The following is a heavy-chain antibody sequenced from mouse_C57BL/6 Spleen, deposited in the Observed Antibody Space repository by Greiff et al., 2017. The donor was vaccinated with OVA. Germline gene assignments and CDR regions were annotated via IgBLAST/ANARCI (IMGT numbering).Heavy chain of an antibody. Sequence: VQVVESGPGLVAPSQSLSITCTVSGFSLTSYAISWVRQPPGKGLEWLGVIWTGGGTNYNSALKSRLSISKDNSKSQVFLKMNSLQTDDTARYYCARIPSYYYGSSYDAMDYWGQGTSVTVSS. CDR2: IWTGGGT. V-gene: IGHV2-9-1*01. CDR3: ARIPSYYYGSSYDAMDY. J-gene: IGHJ4*01. CDR1: GFSLTSYA. D-gene: IGHD1-1*01.